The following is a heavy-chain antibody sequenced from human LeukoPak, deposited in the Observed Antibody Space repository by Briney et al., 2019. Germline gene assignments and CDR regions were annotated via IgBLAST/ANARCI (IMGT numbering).Heavy chain of an antibody. V-gene: IGHV1-18*01. CDR2: ISAYNGNT. D-gene: IGHD3-10*01. CDR3: ARPGGSGSYYKSAFDI. J-gene: IGHJ3*02. CDR1: GYTFTSYG. Sequence: ASVKVSCKASGYTFTSYGISWVRQAPGQGLEWMGWISAYNGNTNYAQKLQGRVTMTTDTSTSTAYMELRSLRSDDTAVYYCARPGGSGSYYKSAFDIWGQGTMVTVSS.